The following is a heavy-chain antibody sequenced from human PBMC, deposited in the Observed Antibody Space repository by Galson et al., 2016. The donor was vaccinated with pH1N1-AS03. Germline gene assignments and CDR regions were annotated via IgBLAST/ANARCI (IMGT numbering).Heavy chain of an antibody. Sequence: SLRLSCAASGFTFSSYAMSWVRQAPGKGLEWVSAISGSGGTTYYADSVKGRFTISRDNSKNTLYLQMNSLAAADTAVDYCAKAPNAGDTGGEYWGQGTLVTVSS. D-gene: IGHD3-16*01. CDR2: ISGSGGTT. V-gene: IGHV3-23*01. CDR1: GFTFSSYA. CDR3: AKAPNAGDTGGEY. J-gene: IGHJ4*02.